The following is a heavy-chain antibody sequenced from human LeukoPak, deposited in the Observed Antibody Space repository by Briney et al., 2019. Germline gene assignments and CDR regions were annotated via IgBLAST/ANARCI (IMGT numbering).Heavy chain of an antibody. CDR3: AAMTTVTMYSYFFDS. Sequence: PSETLSLTCTVSGGSISNYYWSWIRQPPGKGLEWIGEINHSGSTNYNPSLKSRVTISVDSTTNHFSLRLTSVTAADTAINYCAAMTTVTMYSYFFDSWGQGTLLTVSS. CDR1: GGSISNYY. J-gene: IGHJ4*02. D-gene: IGHD4-17*01. CDR2: INHSGST. V-gene: IGHV4-34*01.